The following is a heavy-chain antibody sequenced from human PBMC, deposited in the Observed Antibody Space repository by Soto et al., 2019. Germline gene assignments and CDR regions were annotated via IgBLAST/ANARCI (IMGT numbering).Heavy chain of an antibody. D-gene: IGHD3-22*01. V-gene: IGHV1-69*02. CDR1: GGTFSSYT. CDR2: IIPILGIA. Sequence: QVQLVQSGAEVKKPGSSVKVSCKASGGTFSSYTISWVRQAPGQGLEWMGRIIPILGIANYAQKFQGRVTITADKSTSTAYIELSSLRSEDTAVYYCARGVNYDSSGYLSDFDYWGQGTLVTVSS. CDR3: ARGVNYDSSGYLSDFDY. J-gene: IGHJ4*02.